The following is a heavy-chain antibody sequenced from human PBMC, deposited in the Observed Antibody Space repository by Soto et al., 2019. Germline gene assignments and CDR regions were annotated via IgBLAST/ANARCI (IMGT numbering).Heavy chain of an antibody. V-gene: IGHV1-18*04. J-gene: IGHJ6*02. D-gene: IGHD2-15*01. CDR3: ARVNIPYCSGGSCYXPPTTSKDYYYYYGMDV. Sequence: ASVEVSCKASGYTFTSYGISWVRQAPGQGLEWMGWISAYNGNTNYAQKLQGRVTMTTDTSTSTAYMELRSLRSDDTAVYYCARVNIPYCSGGSCYXPPTTSKDYYYYYGMDVWGQGTTVTVSS. CDR1: GYTFTSYG. CDR2: ISAYNGNT.